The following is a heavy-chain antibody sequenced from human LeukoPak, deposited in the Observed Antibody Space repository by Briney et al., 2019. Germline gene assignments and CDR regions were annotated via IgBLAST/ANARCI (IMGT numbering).Heavy chain of an antibody. V-gene: IGHV3-23*01. CDR2: ISGSGGST. Sequence: GGSLRLSCAASGFTFSSYAMSWVRQAPGKGLEWVSAISGSGGSTYYADSVKGRFTISRDNAKNSLYLQMNTLRAEDTAVYYCAREVVVVAATRLHYYGMDVWGQGTTVTVSS. CDR1: GFTFSSYA. CDR3: AREVVVVAATRLHYYGMDV. D-gene: IGHD2-15*01. J-gene: IGHJ6*02.